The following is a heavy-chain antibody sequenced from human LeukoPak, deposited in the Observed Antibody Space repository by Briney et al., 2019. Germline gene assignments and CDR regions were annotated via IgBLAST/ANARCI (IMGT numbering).Heavy chain of an antibody. V-gene: IGHV1-69*13. Sequence: SVKVSCKASGVTFSRLVVSWVRQARGQGLEWMEQLIPYFGTSNYAQNFQGRVTLTADEATNTAYMELNRLRSDDTAVYYCTRDAGDYGGSGSYPDYWGQGTLVTVSS. CDR3: TRDAGDYGGSGSYPDY. CDR2: LIPYFGTS. J-gene: IGHJ4*02. CDR1: GVTFSRLV. D-gene: IGHD3-10*01.